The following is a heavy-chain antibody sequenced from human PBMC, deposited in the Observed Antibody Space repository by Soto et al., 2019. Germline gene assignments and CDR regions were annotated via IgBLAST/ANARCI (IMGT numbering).Heavy chain of an antibody. D-gene: IGHD6-6*01. Sequence: VQLVQSGAEVIKPGSSVKVSCKASGGTFNTYGISWVRQAPGQGLEWMGGIVPFFGLSNNAQKFQGRVTISADESTNTAYMELSSLRSDDTAVYYCAITLAARLHYYFFDYWGQGTLVTVSS. CDR3: AITLAARLHYYFFDY. J-gene: IGHJ4*02. CDR2: IVPFFGLS. V-gene: IGHV1-69*01. CDR1: GGTFNTYG.